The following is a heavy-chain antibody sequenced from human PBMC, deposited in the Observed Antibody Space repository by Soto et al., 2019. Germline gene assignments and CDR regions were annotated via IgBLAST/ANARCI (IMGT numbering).Heavy chain of an antibody. D-gene: IGHD6-13*01. Sequence: QVQLQESGPGLVKPSQTLSLTCTVSGGSISSGDYYWSWIRQPPGKGLEWIGYIYYSGSTYYIPSLKSRVTISVDTSKNQFSLKLSSVTAADTAVYYCARYSSSWGDYYGMDVWGQGTTVTVSS. CDR1: GGSISSGDYY. J-gene: IGHJ6*02. CDR3: ARYSSSWGDYYGMDV. V-gene: IGHV4-30-4*01. CDR2: IYYSGST.